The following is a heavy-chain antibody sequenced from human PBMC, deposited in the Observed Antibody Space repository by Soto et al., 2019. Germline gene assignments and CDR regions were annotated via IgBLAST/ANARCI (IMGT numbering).Heavy chain of an antibody. D-gene: IGHD1-26*01. CDR1: GFSVTTNY. CDR3: AKKPPSSIQGWAFGMDV. J-gene: IGHJ6*02. V-gene: IGHV3-53*02. Sequence: EVQLVETGGGLIQPGGSLRLSCLASGFSVTTNYIIWVRQPPGKGQEWVSTTFTGGSTHYADSVKGRFSISRDNSKNTVYLQMNNLRVEDTAVYYCAKKPPSSIQGWAFGMDVWGQGTTVSVSS. CDR2: TFTGGST.